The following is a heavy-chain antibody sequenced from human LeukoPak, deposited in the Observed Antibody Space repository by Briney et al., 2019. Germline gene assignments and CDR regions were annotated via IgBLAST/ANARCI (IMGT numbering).Heavy chain of an antibody. CDR2: TNIGSSDK. CDR3: ARDTFEPRVIDF. D-gene: IGHD3-10*01. Sequence: GRSLTLSCSPSGPSFREYAMDGVRHAPGRGLGWVSYTNIGSSDKHYTYSVRSRFTISRDDARNTLYLQMHSLRAEDTAVYYCARDTFEPRVIDFWGEGTLVSVSS. V-gene: IGHV3-21*05. J-gene: IGHJ4*02. CDR1: GPSFREYA.